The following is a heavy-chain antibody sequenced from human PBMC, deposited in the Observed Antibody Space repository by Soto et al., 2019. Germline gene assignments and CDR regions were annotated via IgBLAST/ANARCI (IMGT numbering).Heavy chain of an antibody. J-gene: IGHJ5*02. Sequence: GGSLRLSCAASGFTFSSYSMNWVRQAPGKGLEWVSSISSSSSYIYYADSVKGRFTISRDNAKNSLYLQMNSLRAEDTAVYYCASSKSASAPSDPWGQAPLVTLSS. CDR2: ISSSSSYI. CDR1: GFTFSSYS. V-gene: IGHV3-21*01. CDR3: ASSKSASAPSDP.